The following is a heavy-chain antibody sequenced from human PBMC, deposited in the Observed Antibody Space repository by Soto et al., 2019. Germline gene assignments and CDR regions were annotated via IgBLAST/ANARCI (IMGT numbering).Heavy chain of an antibody. Sequence: PSETLSLTCAVYGGSFSGYYWSWIRQPPGKGLEWIGEINHSGSTNYNPSLKSRVSISVDTSKNQFSLKLSSVTAADTAVYYCARGGGGAGIYYYYYYGMDVWGQGTTVTVSS. CDR1: GGSFSGYY. CDR2: INHSGST. D-gene: IGHD3-16*01. CDR3: ARGGGGAGIYYYYYYGMDV. V-gene: IGHV4-34*01. J-gene: IGHJ6*02.